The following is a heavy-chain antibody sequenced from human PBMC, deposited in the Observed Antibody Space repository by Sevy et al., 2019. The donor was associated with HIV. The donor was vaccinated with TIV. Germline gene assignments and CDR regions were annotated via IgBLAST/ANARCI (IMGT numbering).Heavy chain of an antibody. CDR3: ARDYYDSSGYYYVY. CDR2: ISAYNGNT. Sequence: VSVKVSCKASGYTFTSYGISWVRQAPGQGLEWMGWISAYNGNTNYAQKLQGRVTMTTDTSTSTAYMELRSLRSDDTAVYYCARDYYDSSGYYYVYWGQGTLVTVSS. D-gene: IGHD3-22*01. V-gene: IGHV1-18*01. J-gene: IGHJ4*02. CDR1: GYTFTSYG.